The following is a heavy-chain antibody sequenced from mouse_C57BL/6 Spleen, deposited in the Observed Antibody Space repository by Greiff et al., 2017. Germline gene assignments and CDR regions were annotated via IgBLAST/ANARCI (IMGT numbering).Heavy chain of an antibody. Sequence: QVQLQQSGAELVKPGASVKISCKASGYTFTDYYINWVQQRPGQGLEWIGKIGPGSGSTYYNEKFKGKATLTADKSSSTAYMQLSSLTSEDSAVYFCARRGLYYYGSSYGYFDVWGTGTTVTVSS. D-gene: IGHD1-1*01. CDR2: IGPGSGST. CDR1: GYTFTDYY. V-gene: IGHV1-77*01. CDR3: ARRGLYYYGSSYGYFDV. J-gene: IGHJ1*03.